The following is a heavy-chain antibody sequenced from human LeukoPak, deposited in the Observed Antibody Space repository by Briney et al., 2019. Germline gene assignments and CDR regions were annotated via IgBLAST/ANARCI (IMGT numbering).Heavy chain of an antibody. CDR2: ICGSGGCT. CDR3: AKTTVGYSSGRYPGWPADC. V-gene: IGHV3-23*01. J-gene: IGHJ4*02. D-gene: IGHD6-19*01. Sequence: GGSLRLSCAASGFTFNAYAIYWIRQAPGKGLEWVSGICGSGGCTYYADSVKGRFTISRDNSKNTVYLQMNSLTADDTAVYYCAKTTVGYSSGRYPGWPADCWGQGTLVTVSS. CDR1: GFTFNAYA.